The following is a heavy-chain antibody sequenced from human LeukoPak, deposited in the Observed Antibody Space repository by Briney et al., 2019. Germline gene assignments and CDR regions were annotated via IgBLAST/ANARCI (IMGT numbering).Heavy chain of an antibody. Sequence: GGSLRLSCAASGFTFSSYSMHWVRQAPGKGLEWVAVISYDGSNKYYADSVKGRFTISRDDSRNTLYLQMNSLRAEDTAVYYCARHMPDYYYYGMDVWGQGTTVTVSS. CDR2: ISYDGSNK. D-gene: IGHD2-2*01. J-gene: IGHJ6*02. CDR3: ARHMPDYYYYGMDV. CDR1: GFTFSSYS. V-gene: IGHV3-30*03.